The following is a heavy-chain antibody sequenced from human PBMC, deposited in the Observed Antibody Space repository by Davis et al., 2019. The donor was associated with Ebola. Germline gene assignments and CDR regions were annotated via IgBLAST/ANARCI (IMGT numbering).Heavy chain of an antibody. CDR3: ARDHTHGMDV. V-gene: IGHV1-8*01. D-gene: IGHD5-18*01. CDR2: LNPNSGNT. CDR1: GYTFPNYD. J-gene: IGHJ6*02. Sequence: ASVKVSCKPSGYTFPNYDINWVRQATGQGLEWMGWLNPNSGNTDSTHKFQGRLTMTKNISIGTAYMELSTLTSEDTAVYYCARDHTHGMDVWGQGTTVTVSS.